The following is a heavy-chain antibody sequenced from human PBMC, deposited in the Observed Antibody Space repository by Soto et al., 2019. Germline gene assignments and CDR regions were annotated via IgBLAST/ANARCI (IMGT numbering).Heavy chain of an antibody. V-gene: IGHV4-4*02. CDR3: ARSPSSSWYGGGAFEI. CDR2: VYHSGST. J-gene: IGHJ3*02. Sequence: QVQLQESGPGLVKPSGTLSLTCAVSGASITSSNWWSWVRQPPGKGLEWIGEVYHSGSTNYNPSLKGRVTISVDKSKNPFSLKLNSVTAADTAMYYCARSPSSSWYGGGAFEIWGQGTIVIVSS. D-gene: IGHD6-13*01. CDR1: GASITSSNW.